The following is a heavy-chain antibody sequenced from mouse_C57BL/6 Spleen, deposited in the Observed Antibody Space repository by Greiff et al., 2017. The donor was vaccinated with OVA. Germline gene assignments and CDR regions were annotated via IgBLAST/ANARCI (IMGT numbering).Heavy chain of an antibody. CDR3: ARYPSLLKGDFDV. Sequence: VQLQQSGPELVKPGASVKISCKASGYTFTDYYMNWVKQSHGKSLEWIGDINPNNGGTSYNQKFKGKATLTVDKSSSTAYMELRSLTSEDSAVYVCARYPSLLKGDFDVWGTGTTVTVSS. CDR1: GYTFTDYY. D-gene: IGHD2-1*01. J-gene: IGHJ1*03. CDR2: INPNNGGT. V-gene: IGHV1-26*01.